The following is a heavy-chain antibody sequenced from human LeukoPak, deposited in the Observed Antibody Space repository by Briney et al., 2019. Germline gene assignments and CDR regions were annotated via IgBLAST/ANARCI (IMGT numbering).Heavy chain of an antibody. V-gene: IGHV4-59*08. Sequence: PSETLSLTCTVSGGSIDSNSWTWIRQPPGKGLEWIGYIYYSGTTNYNPSLKSRVTITVDTSKNQFSLKLSSVTAADTTVYYCARSHIVAVTGFAFDIWGQGTLVTVSS. J-gene: IGHJ3*02. CDR2: IYYSGTT. CDR3: ARSHIVAVTGFAFDI. CDR1: GGSIDSNS. D-gene: IGHD2-21*02.